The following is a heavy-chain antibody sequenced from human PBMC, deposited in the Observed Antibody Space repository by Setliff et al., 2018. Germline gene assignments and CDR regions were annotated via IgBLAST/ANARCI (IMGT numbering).Heavy chain of an antibody. CDR1: GYTFTAYY. CDR2: INPNAGNI. D-gene: IGHD2-15*01. V-gene: IGHV1-2*02. J-gene: IGHJ6*03. Sequence: GASVKVSCKASGYTFTAYYIHWVRQAPGQGLEWMGWINPNAGNINYIQKFQGRVTMTRDTSISTAYMELRRLKSDDTAVYYCARGEHIVSGDFYRYIDVWGKGTTVTVSS. CDR3: ARGEHIVSGDFYRYIDV.